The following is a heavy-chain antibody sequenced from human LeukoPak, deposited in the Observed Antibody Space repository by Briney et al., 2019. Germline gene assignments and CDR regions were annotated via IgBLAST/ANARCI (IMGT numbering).Heavy chain of an antibody. V-gene: IGHV4-39*01. J-gene: IGHJ4*02. CDR2: FYDSGST. D-gene: IGHD3-10*01. CDR3: ARKPIFASGRHWYYFDS. CDR1: GGSIRSRNYY. Sequence: SETLSLTCTVSGGSIRSRNYYWDWIRQPPGKGLEWIGNFYDSGSTYYNPSPKSRVTISGDTSKNQFSLKLTSVTAADTAVYYCARKPIFASGRHWYYFDSWGQGTLVTVSS.